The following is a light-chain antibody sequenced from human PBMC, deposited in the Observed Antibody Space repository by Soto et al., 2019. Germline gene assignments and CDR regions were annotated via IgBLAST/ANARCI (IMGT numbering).Light chain of an antibody. Sequence: EIVMTQSPATLSMSPGERATLSCRASQYIRNNLAWYHQKPGQAPTLLIYGASSRATDIPARFSGRGSGTDFTLTISSLQSGDFAVYYCQQYDDWPYAFGQGTKLEIK. CDR1: QYIRNN. CDR3: QQYDDWPYA. J-gene: IGKJ2*01. CDR2: GAS. V-gene: IGKV3-15*01.